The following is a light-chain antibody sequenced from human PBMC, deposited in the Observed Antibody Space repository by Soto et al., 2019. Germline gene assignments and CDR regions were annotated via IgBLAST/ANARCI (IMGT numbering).Light chain of an antibody. V-gene: IGLV2-14*03. CDR3: SSYTSRSTPWV. Sequence: QSALTQPASVSGAHGQAITISCTGTSSDVGGYNYVSWYQHHPGKAPKLMICDVSDRPSGVSNRFSGSKSGNTASLTISGLKAEDEADYYCSSYTSRSTPWVFGTGTKVTVL. CDR1: SSDVGGYNY. CDR2: DVS. J-gene: IGLJ1*01.